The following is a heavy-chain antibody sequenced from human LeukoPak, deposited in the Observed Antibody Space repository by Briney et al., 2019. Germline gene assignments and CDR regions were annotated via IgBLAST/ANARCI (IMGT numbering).Heavy chain of an antibody. J-gene: IGHJ4*02. Sequence: ASVTVSCKASGYTFTGYYMHWVRQAPGQGLEWMGWINPNSGGTNYAQKFQGRVTMTRDTSISTAYMELSSLRSEDTAVYYCARVPYYYDSSGFRGWIDYWGQGTLVTVSS. CDR3: ARVPYYYDSSGFRGWIDY. CDR1: GYTFTGYY. CDR2: INPNSGGT. V-gene: IGHV1-2*02. D-gene: IGHD3-22*01.